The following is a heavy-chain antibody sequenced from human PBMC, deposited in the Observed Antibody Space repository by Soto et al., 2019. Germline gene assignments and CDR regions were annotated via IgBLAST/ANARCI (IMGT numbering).Heavy chain of an antibody. Sequence: EAQMLESGGGSMQPGGSLRLSCAASGFTFSTYAVAWVRQSPGKGLEWVSSISASGGDTWYADSVKGRFTISRDNSKNTLYLQMNSLRAEDTAVYYCARRPTARASWGQGTLVTVSS. J-gene: IGHJ5*02. CDR1: GFTFSTYA. D-gene: IGHD1-1*01. CDR2: ISASGGDT. V-gene: IGHV3-23*01. CDR3: ARRPTARAS.